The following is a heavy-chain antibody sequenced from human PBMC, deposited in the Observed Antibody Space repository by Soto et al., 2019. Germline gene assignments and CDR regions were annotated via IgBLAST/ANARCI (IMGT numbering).Heavy chain of an antibody. D-gene: IGHD3-22*01. CDR1: GGTFSSYT. V-gene: IGHV1-69*02. Sequence: QVQLVQSGAEVKKPGSSVKVSCKAAGGTFSSYTISWVRQAPGQGLEWMGRIIPILGIANYAQKFQGRVTITADKSTSTAYIELSSLSSEDTAVYYCASRYDSSDYWGQGTLVTVSS. J-gene: IGHJ4*02. CDR3: ASRYDSSDY. CDR2: IIPILGIA.